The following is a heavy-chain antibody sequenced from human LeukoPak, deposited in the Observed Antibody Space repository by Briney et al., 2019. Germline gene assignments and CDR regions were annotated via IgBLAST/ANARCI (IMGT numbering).Heavy chain of an antibody. CDR1: GFTFSKVW. Sequence: PGGSLRLSCAASGFTFSKVWMSWVRQAPGKGLEWVAVISYDGSNKYYADSVKGRFTISRDNSKNTLYLQMNSLRAEDTAVYYCARGPRYGSGSYSLDPWGQGTLVTVSS. CDR2: ISYDGSNK. J-gene: IGHJ5*02. V-gene: IGHV3-30-3*01. CDR3: ARGPRYGSGSYSLDP. D-gene: IGHD3-10*01.